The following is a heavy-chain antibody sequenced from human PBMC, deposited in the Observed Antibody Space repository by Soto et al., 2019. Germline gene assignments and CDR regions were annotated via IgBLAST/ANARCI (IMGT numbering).Heavy chain of an antibody. CDR3: AREPMVRAANGFDI. D-gene: IGHD3-10*01. CDR2: INPNSVGT. V-gene: IGHV1-2*02. Sequence: ASVKVSCKASGYTFTGHYMHWVRQAPGQGLEWMGWINPNSVGTNYAQKFQGRVTMTRDTSISTAYMELSRLRSDDTAVYYCAREPMVRAANGFDIWGQGTMVTV. CDR1: GYTFTGHY. J-gene: IGHJ3*02.